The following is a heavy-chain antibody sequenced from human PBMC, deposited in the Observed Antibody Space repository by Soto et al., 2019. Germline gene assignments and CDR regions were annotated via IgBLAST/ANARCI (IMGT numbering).Heavy chain of an antibody. J-gene: IGHJ6*02. Sequence: ASVKNCCKASGYTFTRYYMHWVRQAPGQGLEWMGIINPNGGSTDYAQKFLGRVTMTRDTSTSTVYMEVSSLRSEDTAVYYCARRLDGLSYGMDVWGQGTTVTAP. D-gene: IGHD2-15*01. CDR2: INPNGGST. CDR1: GYTFTRYY. CDR3: ARRLDGLSYGMDV. V-gene: IGHV1-46*01.